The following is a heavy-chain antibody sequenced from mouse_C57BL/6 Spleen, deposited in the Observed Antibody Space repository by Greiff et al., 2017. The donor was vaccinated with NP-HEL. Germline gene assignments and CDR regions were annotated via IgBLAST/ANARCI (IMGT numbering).Heavy chain of an antibody. CDR1: GFTFTDYY. D-gene: IGHD1-1*01. CDR2: IRNKANGYTT. Sequence: EVMLVESGGGLVQPGASLRLSCAASGFTFTDYYMSWVRQPPGKEPEWLALIRNKANGYTTEYTASVKGRFTISRDNSQNILYLQMNTLRAEDSATYYCVKLTTVVGPFDYWGQGTTLTVSS. V-gene: IGHV7-4*01. CDR3: VKLTTVVGPFDY. J-gene: IGHJ2*01.